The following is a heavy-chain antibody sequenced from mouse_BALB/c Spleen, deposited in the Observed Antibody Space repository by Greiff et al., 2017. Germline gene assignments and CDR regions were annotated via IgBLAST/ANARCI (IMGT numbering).Heavy chain of an antibody. V-gene: IGHV1-80*01. Sequence: VKLMESGAELVRPGSSVKISCKASGYAFSSYWMNWVKQRPGQGLEWIGQIYPGDGDTNYNGKFKGKATLTADKSSSTAYMQLSSLTSEDSAVYVCARGVITTGAWFAYWGQGTLVTVSA. D-gene: IGHD2-4*01. J-gene: IGHJ3*01. CDR1: GYAFSSYW. CDR2: IYPGDGDT. CDR3: ARGVITTGAWFAY.